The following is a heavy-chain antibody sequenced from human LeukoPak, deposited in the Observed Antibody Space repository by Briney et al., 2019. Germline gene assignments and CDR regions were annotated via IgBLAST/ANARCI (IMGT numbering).Heavy chain of an antibody. D-gene: IGHD3-10*01. V-gene: IGHV3-33*06. CDR1: GFTFSSYG. J-gene: IGHJ4*02. Sequence: GGSLRLSCAASGFTFSSYGMHWVRQAPGKGLEWVAVIWYDGSNKYYADSVKGRFTISRDNSKNTLYLQMNSLRAEDTAVYYCAKDFGVAERSTPLWFPDSRGQGTLVTVSP. CDR3: AKDFGVAERSTPLWFPDS. CDR2: IWYDGSNK.